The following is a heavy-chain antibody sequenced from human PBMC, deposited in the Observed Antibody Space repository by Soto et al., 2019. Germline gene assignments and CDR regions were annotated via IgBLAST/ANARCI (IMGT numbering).Heavy chain of an antibody. J-gene: IGHJ3*02. CDR3: TTLLRFLEWLLPPPDAFDI. V-gene: IGHV3-15*01. Sequence: GGSLRLSCAASGFTFSNAWMSWVRQAPGKGLEWVGRIKSKTDGGTTDYAAPVKGRFTISRDDSKNTLYLQMNSLKTEDTAVYYCTTLLRFLEWLLPPPDAFDIWGQGTMVTVSS. CDR2: IKSKTDGGTT. D-gene: IGHD3-3*01. CDR1: GFTFSNAW.